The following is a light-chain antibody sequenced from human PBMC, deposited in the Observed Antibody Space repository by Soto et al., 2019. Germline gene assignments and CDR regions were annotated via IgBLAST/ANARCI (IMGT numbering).Light chain of an antibody. Sequence: DIQMTQSPSSLSASVGDRVTITCQASQDISNYLNWYQQKPGKAPKLLIYDASNLETGVPSRFSGSGSGTGFTFTISSLQPEDIATYYCQQYDNLPRYTFGQGTKLETK. J-gene: IGKJ2*01. CDR3: QQYDNLPRYT. CDR2: DAS. CDR1: QDISNY. V-gene: IGKV1-33*01.